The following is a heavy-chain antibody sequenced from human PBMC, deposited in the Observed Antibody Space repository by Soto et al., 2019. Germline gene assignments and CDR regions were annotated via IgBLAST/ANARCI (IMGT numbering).Heavy chain of an antibody. V-gene: IGHV1-69*05. Sequence: QVQLVQSGAEVKKPGSSVKVSCKASGGTFSSYAISWVRQAPGQGLEWMGGIIPIFGTANYAQKFQGRVTXPTGXPXRTAYMELSSLRSEDTAVYYCARHVPAAGYYYGMDVWGQGTTVTVSS. D-gene: IGHD2-2*01. CDR1: GGTFSSYA. J-gene: IGHJ6*02. CDR2: IIPIFGTA. CDR3: ARHVPAAGYYYGMDV.